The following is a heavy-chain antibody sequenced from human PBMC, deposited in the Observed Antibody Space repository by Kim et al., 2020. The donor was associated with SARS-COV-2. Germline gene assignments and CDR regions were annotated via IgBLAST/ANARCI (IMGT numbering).Heavy chain of an antibody. V-gene: IGHV4-30-2*04. CDR3: ARSLNYYGSGSYPPYFDY. Sequence: KSRVTISVDTSKNQFSLKLSSVTAADTAVYYCARSLNYYGSGSYPPYFDYWGQGTLVTVSS. J-gene: IGHJ4*02. D-gene: IGHD3-10*01.